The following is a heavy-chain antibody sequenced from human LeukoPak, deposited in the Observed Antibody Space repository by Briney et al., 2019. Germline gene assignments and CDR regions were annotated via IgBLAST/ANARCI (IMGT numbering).Heavy chain of an antibody. CDR2: ISGSGGST. CDR1: GFTFSSYA. Sequence: GGSLRLSCAASGFTFSSYAMSWVRQAPGKGLEWVSAISGSGGSTYYADSVKGRFTISRDNSKNTLYLQMNSLRAEDTAVYYCAKVMMGDTSYGPHGYWGQGTLVTVSS. D-gene: IGHD2/OR15-2a*01. V-gene: IGHV3-23*01. CDR3: AKVMMGDTSYGPHGY. J-gene: IGHJ4*02.